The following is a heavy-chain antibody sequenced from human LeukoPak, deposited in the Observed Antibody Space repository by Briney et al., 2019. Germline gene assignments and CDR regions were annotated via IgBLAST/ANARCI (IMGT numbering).Heavy chain of an antibody. CDR1: GFTFSSYE. J-gene: IGHJ4*02. D-gene: IGHD3-10*01. CDR2: ISTGGTTR. V-gene: IGHV3-48*03. CDR3: ARSAFGGKAHCLDY. Sequence: GGSLRLSCAASGFTFSSYEMNWVRQALGKGLEWVSYISTGGTTRYYADSVKGRFTISRDNDKKSLYLQMNSLRADDTAAYYCARSAFGGKAHCLDYWGQGTLVTVSS.